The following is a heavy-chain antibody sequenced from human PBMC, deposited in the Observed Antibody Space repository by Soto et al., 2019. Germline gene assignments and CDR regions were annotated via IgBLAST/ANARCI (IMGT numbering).Heavy chain of an antibody. CDR1: GYTLTELS. D-gene: IGHD4-17*01. Sequence: ASVKVSCKVSGYTLTELSMHWVRQAPGKGLEWMGGFDPEDGETIYAQKFQGRVTMTEDTSTDTAYMELSSLRSEDTAVYYCARGDYGGNPRGYAFDIWGQGTMVTVSS. CDR3: ARGDYGGNPRGYAFDI. V-gene: IGHV1-24*01. J-gene: IGHJ3*02. CDR2: FDPEDGET.